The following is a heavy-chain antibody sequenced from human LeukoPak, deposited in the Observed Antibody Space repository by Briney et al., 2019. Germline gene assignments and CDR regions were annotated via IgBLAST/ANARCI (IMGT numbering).Heavy chain of an antibody. CDR2: IFPSGGEI. CDR1: GFTFSTFA. D-gene: IGHD5-18*01. CDR3: ATYRQVLLPFES. J-gene: IGHJ4*02. V-gene: IGHV3-23*01. Sequence: GSLRLSFSASGFTFSTFAMIWVRQPPGKGLEWVSSIFPSGGEIHYADSVRGRFTISRDNSKSTLSLQMNSLRVEDTAMYYCATYRQVLLPFESWGQGTLVTVSS.